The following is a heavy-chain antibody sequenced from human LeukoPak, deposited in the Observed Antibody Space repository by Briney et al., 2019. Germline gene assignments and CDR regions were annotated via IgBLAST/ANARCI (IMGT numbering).Heavy chain of an antibody. J-gene: IGHJ5*02. CDR3: ARDGGAGGDSTHWAYNWFDP. CDR1: GFTFSSYA. D-gene: IGHD6-13*01. V-gene: IGHV3-30*04. Sequence: GGSLRLSCAASGFTFSSYAIHWVRQAPGKGLEWVAVISPDGRNKHYADSLKGRFTTSRDNSRNTLLLQMNSLGPEDTGVYYCARDGGAGGDSTHWAYNWFDPWGQGNLVTVSS. CDR2: ISPDGRNK.